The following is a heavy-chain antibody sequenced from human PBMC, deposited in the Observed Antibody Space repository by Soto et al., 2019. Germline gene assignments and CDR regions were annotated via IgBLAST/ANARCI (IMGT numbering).Heavy chain of an antibody. CDR2: IYTGGTT. Sequence: EVQLVESGGGLIQPGGSLRLSCVVSGFTVSSSNYMSWVRQAPGKGLEWVSVIYTGGTTYYADSVKGRFTISRDNAKNTLYLQMNSLGAEDTAVYYCHGYGYWGQGTLVTVSS. J-gene: IGHJ1*01. CDR1: GFTVSSSNY. CDR3: HGYGY. D-gene: IGHD5-12*01. V-gene: IGHV3-53*01.